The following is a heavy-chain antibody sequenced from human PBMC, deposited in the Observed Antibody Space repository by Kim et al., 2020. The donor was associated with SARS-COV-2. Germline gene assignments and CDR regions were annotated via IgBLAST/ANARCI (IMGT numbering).Heavy chain of an antibody. Sequence: GGSLRLSCAASGFTFSSYWMHWVRQAPGKGLVWVSRINSDGSSTSYADSVKGRFTISRDNAKNTLYLQMNSLRAEDTAVYYCAREPRFSYYYGSGEGYWGQGTLVTVSS. CDR1: GFTFSSYW. D-gene: IGHD3-10*01. CDR3: AREPRFSYYYGSGEGY. J-gene: IGHJ4*02. V-gene: IGHV3-74*01. CDR2: INSDGSST.